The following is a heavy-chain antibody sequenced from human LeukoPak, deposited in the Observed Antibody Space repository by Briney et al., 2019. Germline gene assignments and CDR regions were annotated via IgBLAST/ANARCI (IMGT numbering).Heavy chain of an antibody. D-gene: IGHD3-22*01. Sequence: GGSLRLSCAASGFTFSYFWMTWVRQAPGKGLEWVATIRQDGSDKYYVDSVKGRFTISRDNAKNSLYLQMNSLRAEDTAVYYCARYFDNTGYSWRRFDYWGQGALVTVSS. V-gene: IGHV3-7*01. CDR1: GFTFSYFW. CDR3: ARYFDNTGYSWRRFDY. J-gene: IGHJ4*02. CDR2: IRQDGSDK.